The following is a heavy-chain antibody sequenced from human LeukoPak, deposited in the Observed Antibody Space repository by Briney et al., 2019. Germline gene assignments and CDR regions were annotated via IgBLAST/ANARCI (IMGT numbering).Heavy chain of an antibody. Sequence: TSETLSLTCAVYGGSFSGYYRSWLRQPPGKGLEWIGEINHSGSTNYNPSLKSRVTISVDTSKNQFSLKLSSVTAADTALYYCARGEYDYAWGSYSPNAFAMWGQGTMVTVSS. V-gene: IGHV4-34*01. J-gene: IGHJ3*02. CDR3: ARGEYDYAWGSYSPNAFAM. CDR1: GGSFSGYY. CDR2: INHSGST. D-gene: IGHD3-16*01.